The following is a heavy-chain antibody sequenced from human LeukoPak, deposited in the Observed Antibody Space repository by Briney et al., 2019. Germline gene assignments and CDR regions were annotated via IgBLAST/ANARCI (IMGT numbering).Heavy chain of an antibody. Sequence: SETLSLTCTVSGGSISSYYWSWIRQPPGKGLEWIGYIYYSGSTNYNPSLKSRVTISVDTSKNQFSLKLSSVTAADTAVYYCARGTRSSGWFYYFDYWGQGTLVTVSS. J-gene: IGHJ4*02. V-gene: IGHV4-59*01. CDR2: IYYSGST. CDR3: ARGTRSSGWFYYFDY. D-gene: IGHD6-19*01. CDR1: GGSISSYY.